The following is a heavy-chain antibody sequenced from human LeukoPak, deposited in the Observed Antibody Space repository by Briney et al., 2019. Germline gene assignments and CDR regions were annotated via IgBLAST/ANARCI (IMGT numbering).Heavy chain of an antibody. D-gene: IGHD4-17*01. CDR1: GFTVSSYS. CDR3: AGVKDGDSYFDY. Sequence: GGSLRLSCAASGFTVSSYSMNWVRQAPGKGLEWVSSISSSSSYIYYADSVKGRFTISRDNAKNSLYLQMNSLRAEDTAVYYCAGVKDGDSYFDYWGQGTPVTVPS. J-gene: IGHJ4*02. CDR2: ISSSSSYI. V-gene: IGHV3-21*01.